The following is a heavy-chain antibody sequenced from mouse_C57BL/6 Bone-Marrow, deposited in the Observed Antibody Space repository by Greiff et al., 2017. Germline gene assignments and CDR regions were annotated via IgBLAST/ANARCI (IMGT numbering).Heavy chain of an antibody. Sequence: QVQLQQPGAELVKPGASVKLSCKASGYTFTSYWMQWVKQRPGQGLEWIGEIDPSDSYTNYNQKFKGKATLTVDTSSSTAYMQLSSLTSEDSAVYYCARRGVWFFLDYWGQGTTRTVSS. V-gene: IGHV1-50*01. J-gene: IGHJ2*01. CDR3: ARRGVWFFLDY. CDR1: GYTFTSYW. D-gene: IGHD2-10*02. CDR2: IDPSDSYT.